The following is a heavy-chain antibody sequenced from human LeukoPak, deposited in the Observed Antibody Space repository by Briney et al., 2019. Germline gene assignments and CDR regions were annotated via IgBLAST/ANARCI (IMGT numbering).Heavy chain of an antibody. D-gene: IGHD3-10*01. Sequence: ASVKVSCKASGYTFTSYGISWVRQAPGQGLEWMGWISAYNGNTNYAQKLQGRVTMTTDTSTSTAYMELRSLRSDDTAVYYCASPAPPFMGLSGDDAFDIWGQGTMVTVSS. CDR2: ISAYNGNT. V-gene: IGHV1-18*01. CDR3: ASPAPPFMGLSGDDAFDI. J-gene: IGHJ3*02. CDR1: GYTFTSYG.